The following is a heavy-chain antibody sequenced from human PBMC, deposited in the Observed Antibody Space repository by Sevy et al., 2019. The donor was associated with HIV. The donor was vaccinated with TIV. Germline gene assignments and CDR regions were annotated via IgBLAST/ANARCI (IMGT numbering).Heavy chain of an antibody. V-gene: IGHV4-61*01. CDR3: VRHRQVAARGYFAN. CDR1: GGSLSSGSYY. CDR2: ISYIGST. D-gene: IGHD6-6*01. Sequence: SETLSLTCTVSGGSLSSGSYYWSWIRQPPGKGLEWIGYISYIGSTNYNPSLKCRVTISVDTSKNQLSLRLTSVTAADTAVYYCVRHRQVAARGYFANWGQGTLVSDSS. J-gene: IGHJ4*02.